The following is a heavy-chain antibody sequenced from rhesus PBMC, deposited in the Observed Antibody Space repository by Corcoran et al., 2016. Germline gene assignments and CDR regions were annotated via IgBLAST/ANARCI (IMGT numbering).Heavy chain of an antibody. Sequence: EVQLVESGAGLVQSGGSLRISWEASGGTFSTSWMNWVRQVSGKGLEWVARIKRQSDGETPDYATSVKGRFTISRDDSKNMVYLQMNSLETADTAVYFCTTGLYSLDVWGRGVLVTVSS. CDR3: TTGLYSLDV. CDR2: IKRQSDGETP. D-gene: IGHD3-28*01. V-gene: IGHV3-30*02. J-gene: IGHJ5-2*02. CDR1: GGTFSTSW.